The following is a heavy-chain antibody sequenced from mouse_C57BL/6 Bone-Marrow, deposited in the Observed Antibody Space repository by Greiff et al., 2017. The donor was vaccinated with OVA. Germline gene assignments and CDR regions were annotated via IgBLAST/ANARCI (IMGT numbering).Heavy chain of an antibody. D-gene: IGHD2-3*01. CDR3: TRWLLLDFDY. V-gene: IGHV14-4*01. Sequence: EVQLQQSGAELVRPGASVKLSCTASGFNIKDDYMHWVKQRPEQGLEWIGWIDPENGDTEYASKFQGKATITADTSSNTAYLQLSSLQSEATAVYYCTRWLLLDFDYWGQGNTLTVSS. CDR2: IDPENGDT. CDR1: GFNIKDDY. J-gene: IGHJ2*01.